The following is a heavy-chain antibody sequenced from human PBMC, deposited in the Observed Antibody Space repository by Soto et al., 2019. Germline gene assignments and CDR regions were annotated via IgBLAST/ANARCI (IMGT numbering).Heavy chain of an antibody. CDR3: AREKSVAESWFFDI. V-gene: IGHV3-21*01. CDR2: ISSTSAYK. D-gene: IGHD2-21*01. CDR1: GFTFNTYS. J-gene: IGHJ2*01. Sequence: EVQLVESGGGLVKPGGSLRLSCAASGFTFNTYSMNWVRQAPGKGLEWVSSISSTSAYKYYADSVRGRFTIARVNAKNSLSLQMNSLKADDTAVYDCAREKSVAESWFFDIWGLGTLVTVSS.